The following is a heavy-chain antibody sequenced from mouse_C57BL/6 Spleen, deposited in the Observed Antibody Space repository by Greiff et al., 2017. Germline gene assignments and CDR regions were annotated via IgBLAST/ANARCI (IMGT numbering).Heavy chain of an antibody. V-gene: IGHV2-2*01. CDR1: GFSLTSYG. D-gene: IGHD1-1*01. J-gene: IGHJ3*01. CDR2: IWSGGST. CDR3: ARFYGSSSAWFAY. Sequence: QVQLQQSGPGLVQPSQSLSITCTVSGFSLTSYGVHWVRQSPGKGLEWLGVIWSGGSTDYNAAFISRLSISKDNSKSQVFFKMNSLQADDTAIYYCARFYGSSSAWFAYWGQGTLVTVSA.